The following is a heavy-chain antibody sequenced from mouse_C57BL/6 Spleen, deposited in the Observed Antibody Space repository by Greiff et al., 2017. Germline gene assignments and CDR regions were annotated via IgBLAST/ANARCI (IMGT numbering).Heavy chain of an antibody. J-gene: IGHJ2*01. CDR2: IRNRANGYTT. D-gene: IGHD3-3*01. CDR1: GFTFTDYY. CDR3: VNAVGRGNYFDY. Sequence: EVQGVESGGGLVQPGASLRLSCAASGFTFTDYYMSWVRQPPGKAPEWLALIRNRANGYTTEYTASVKGRFTISRDNSQNILYLQMNTLRAEDSATYYCVNAVGRGNYFDYCGQGTTLTVSS. V-gene: IGHV7-4*01.